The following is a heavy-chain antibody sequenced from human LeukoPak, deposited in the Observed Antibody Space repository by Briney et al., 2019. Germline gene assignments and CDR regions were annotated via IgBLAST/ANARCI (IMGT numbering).Heavy chain of an antibody. CDR1: GFTFSRCA. D-gene: IGHD6-19*01. CDR2: ISYTGSNK. V-gene: IGHV3-30*18. Sequence: RWRSMRLSCAASGFTFSRCAMHWVRQAPGKGLEWVAVISYTGSNKYYADSVQGRFTISRDNSKNTLYLEMNSLRPEDTAVYYCAKEYGTGWYYFDYWGQGTLVPVSS. CDR3: AKEYGTGWYYFDY. J-gene: IGHJ4*02.